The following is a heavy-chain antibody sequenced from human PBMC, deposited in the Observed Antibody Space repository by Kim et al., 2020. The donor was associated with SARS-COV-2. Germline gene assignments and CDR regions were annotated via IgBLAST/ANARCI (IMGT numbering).Heavy chain of an antibody. Sequence: GGSLRLSCAASGFTFSSYGMSWVRQAPGKGLEWVANIKQDGSEKYYVDSLKGRFTISRDNAKNSLYLQMNSLRAEDTAMYYCARIAGAASNYWYFDLWGRGTLLTVSS. V-gene: IGHV3-7*01. D-gene: IGHD6-13*01. J-gene: IGHJ2*01. CDR2: IKQDGSEK. CDR3: ARIAGAASNYWYFDL. CDR1: GFTFSSYG.